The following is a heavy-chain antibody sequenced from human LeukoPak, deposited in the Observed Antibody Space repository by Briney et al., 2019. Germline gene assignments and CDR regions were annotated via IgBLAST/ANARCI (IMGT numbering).Heavy chain of an antibody. CDR1: GGSISSYY. J-gene: IGHJ3*02. CDR2: IYTSGST. CDR3: AKPYYDFWSGYTGALDI. D-gene: IGHD3-3*01. Sequence: SETLSLTCTVSGGSISSYYWSWIRQPAGKGLEWIGRIYTSGSTNYNPSLKSRVTMSVDTSKNQFSLKLSSVTAADTAVYYCAKPYYDFWSGYTGALDIWGQGTMVTVSS. V-gene: IGHV4-4*07.